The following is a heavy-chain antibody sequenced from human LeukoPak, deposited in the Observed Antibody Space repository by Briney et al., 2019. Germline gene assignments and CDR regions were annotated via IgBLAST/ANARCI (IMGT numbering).Heavy chain of an antibody. CDR2: ISYDGSNK. CDR3: ARNIAVAGTGGEFDY. Sequence: HPGGSLRLSCAASGFTFSSYGMHWVRQAPGKGLEWVAVISYDGSNKYYADSVKGRFTISRDNSKNTLYLQMNSLRAEDTAVYYCARNIAVAGTGGEFDYWGQGTLVTVSS. CDR1: GFTFSSYG. D-gene: IGHD6-19*01. J-gene: IGHJ4*02. V-gene: IGHV3-30*03.